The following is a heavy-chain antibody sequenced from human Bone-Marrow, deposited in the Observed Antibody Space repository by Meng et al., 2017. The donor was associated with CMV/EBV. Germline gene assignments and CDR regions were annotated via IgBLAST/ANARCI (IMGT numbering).Heavy chain of an antibody. J-gene: IGHJ4*02. V-gene: IGHV1-8*01. CDR1: GYTFTSYD. CDR2: MNPNSGNT. Sequence: ASVKVSCKASGYTFTSYDINWVRQATGQGLEWMGWMNPNSGNTGYAQKFQGRVTMTRNTSISTAYMELSSLTSEDTAVYYCARWVVPTATGIYYFDYWGQGALVTVSS. CDR3: ARWVVPTATGIYYFDY. D-gene: IGHD2-2*01.